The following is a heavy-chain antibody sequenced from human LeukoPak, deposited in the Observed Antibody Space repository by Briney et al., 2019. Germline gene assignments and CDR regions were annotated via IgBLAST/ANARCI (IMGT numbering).Heavy chain of an antibody. D-gene: IGHD6-6*01. CDR2: INHSGST. J-gene: IGHJ5*02. CDR1: GGSFSGYY. CDR3: ARLQWGGSSSWGNWFDP. V-gene: IGHV4-34*01. Sequence: PSETLSLTCAVYGGSFSGYYWSWIRQPPGKGLEWIGEINHSGSTNYNPSLKSRVTISVDTSKNQFSLKLSSVTAADTAVYYCARLQWGGSSSWGNWFDPWGQGTLVTVSS.